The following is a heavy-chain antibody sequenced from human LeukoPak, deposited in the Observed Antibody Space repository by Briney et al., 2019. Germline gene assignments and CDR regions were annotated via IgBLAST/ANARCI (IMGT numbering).Heavy chain of an antibody. CDR3: AKSKSPYPMDYIFDF. J-gene: IGHJ4*02. Sequence: GGSLRLSCAASGFSFRSYGKHWVRQAPGKGLEWVAVISNDGSITKYGDSVKGRFTISRDNSKNTLYVQMNSLRTDDAAVYYCAKSKSPYPMDYIFDFWGQGTLVTVSS. D-gene: IGHD4-11*01. CDR2: ISNDGSIT. V-gene: IGHV3-30*18. CDR1: GFSFRSYG.